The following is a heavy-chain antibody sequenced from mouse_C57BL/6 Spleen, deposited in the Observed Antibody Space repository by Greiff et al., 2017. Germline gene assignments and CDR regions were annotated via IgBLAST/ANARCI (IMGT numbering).Heavy chain of an antibody. CDR2: IYPGSGST. J-gene: IGHJ1*03. V-gene: IGHV1-55*01. Sequence: QVQLQQPGAELVKPGASVKMSCKASGYTFTSYWITWVKQRPRQGLEWIGDIYPGSGSTNYNEKFKSKATLSVDTSSSTAYMQLSSLTSEDSAVYYCARGGDWYFDVWGTGTTVTVSA. CDR1: GYTFTSYW. CDR3: ARGGDWYFDV.